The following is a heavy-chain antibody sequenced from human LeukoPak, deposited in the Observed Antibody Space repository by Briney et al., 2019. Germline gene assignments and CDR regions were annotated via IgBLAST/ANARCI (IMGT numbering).Heavy chain of an antibody. J-gene: IGHJ4*02. V-gene: IGHV3-21*01. D-gene: IGHD6-19*01. CDR3: ARASAVAGTRHY. CDR1: GFTFSSYS. Sequence: PGGSLRLSCAASGFTFSSYSMNWVRQAPGKGLEWVSSISSSSSYRYYADSVKGRFTISRDNAKSSLYLQMNSLRAEDTAVYYCARASAVAGTRHYWGQGTLVTVSS. CDR2: ISSSSSYR.